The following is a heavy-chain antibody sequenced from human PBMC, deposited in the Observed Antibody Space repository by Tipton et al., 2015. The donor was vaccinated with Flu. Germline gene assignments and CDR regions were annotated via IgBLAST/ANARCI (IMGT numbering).Heavy chain of an antibody. J-gene: IGHJ4*02. D-gene: IGHD1-7*01. CDR2: IYYSGST. CDR1: GGSISSYY. Sequence: LRLSCTVSGGSISSYYWSWIRQPPGKGLEWIGYIYYSGSTNYNPSLKSRVTISVDTPKNQFSLKLSSVTAADTAVYYCARVAHNWNYSIDYWGQGTLVTVSS. CDR3: ARVAHNWNYSIDY. V-gene: IGHV4-59*01.